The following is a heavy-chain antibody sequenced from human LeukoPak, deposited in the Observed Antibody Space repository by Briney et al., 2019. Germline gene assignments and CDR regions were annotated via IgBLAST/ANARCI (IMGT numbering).Heavy chain of an antibody. J-gene: IGHJ6*02. CDR3: ARVHYYYYGMDV. Sequence: GGSLRLSCAASGFTFSSYAMSWVRQAPGKGLEWVSAISGSGGSTYYADSVEGRFTISRDNSKNTLYLQMNSLRAEDTAVYYCARVHYYYYGMDVWGQGTTVTVSS. V-gene: IGHV3-23*01. CDR1: GFTFSSYA. CDR2: ISGSGGST.